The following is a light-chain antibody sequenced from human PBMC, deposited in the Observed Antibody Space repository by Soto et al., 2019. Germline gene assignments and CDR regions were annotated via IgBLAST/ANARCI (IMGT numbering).Light chain of an antibody. CDR2: DVS. CDR3: SSYTSSSTLV. J-gene: IGLJ2*01. CDR1: SSYVGGYNY. Sequence: QSVLTQPASVSGSPGQSITISCTGTSSYVGGYNYVSWYQQHPGKAPKLMIYDVSNRPSGVSNRFSGSESGNTASLTISGLQAEDEADYYCSSYTSSSTLVFGGGTQLTVL. V-gene: IGLV2-14*01.